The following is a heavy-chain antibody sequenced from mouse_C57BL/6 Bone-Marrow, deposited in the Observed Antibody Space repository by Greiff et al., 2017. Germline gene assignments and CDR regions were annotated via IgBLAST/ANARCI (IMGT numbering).Heavy chain of an antibody. J-gene: IGHJ4*01. Sequence: EVKLQESGPELVKPGDSVKISCKASGYSFTGYFMNWVMQSHGKSLEWIGRINPYNGDTFYNQKFKGKATLTVDKSSSTAHMELRSLTSEDSAVYYCARGGVITTVVGHAMDYWGQGTSVTVSS. CDR2: INPYNGDT. CDR3: ARGGVITTVVGHAMDY. CDR1: GYSFTGYF. D-gene: IGHD1-1*01. V-gene: IGHV1-20*01.